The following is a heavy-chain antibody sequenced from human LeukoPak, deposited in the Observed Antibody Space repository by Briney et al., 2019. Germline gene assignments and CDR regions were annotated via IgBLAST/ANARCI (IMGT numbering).Heavy chain of an antibody. Sequence: SVKVSCKASGGTFSSYAISWVRQAPGQGLEWMGGIIPIFGTANYAQKFQGRVTITADESTSTAYMELSSLRSEDTAVYYCAVKPDPTFYYFAYWGQGTLVTVSS. CDR2: IIPIFGTA. CDR1: GGTFSSYA. V-gene: IGHV1-69*13. CDR3: AVKPDPTFYYFAY. J-gene: IGHJ4*02. D-gene: IGHD1-1*01.